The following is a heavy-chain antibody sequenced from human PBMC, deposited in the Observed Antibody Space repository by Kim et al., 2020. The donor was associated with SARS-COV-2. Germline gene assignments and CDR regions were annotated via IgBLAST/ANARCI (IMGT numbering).Heavy chain of an antibody. V-gene: IGHV3-21*01. CDR1: GFTFSSYS. J-gene: IGHJ4*02. Sequence: GGSLRLSCAASGFTFSSYSMNWVRQAPGKGLEWVSSISSSSSYIYYADSVKGRFTISRDNAKNSLYLQMNSLRAEDTAVYYCARGLKYYYDSSGYYFGHWGQGTLVTVSS. CDR2: ISSSSSYI. D-gene: IGHD3-22*01. CDR3: ARGLKYYYDSSGYYFGH.